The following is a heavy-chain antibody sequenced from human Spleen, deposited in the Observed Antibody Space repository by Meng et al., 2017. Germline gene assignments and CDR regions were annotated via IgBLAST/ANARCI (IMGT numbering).Heavy chain of an antibody. CDR1: GYTFTGYY. D-gene: IGHD3-16*01. CDR2: ISAYNANT. Sequence: ASVKVSCKASGYTFTGYYMHWVRQAPEQGLEWMGWISAYNANTNYAQNLQGRVTMTTDTSTSTAYMELRSLRSDDTAVYYCATNTYGHRDAFDIWGQGTMVTVSS. CDR3: ATNTYGHRDAFDI. J-gene: IGHJ3*02. V-gene: IGHV1-18*04.